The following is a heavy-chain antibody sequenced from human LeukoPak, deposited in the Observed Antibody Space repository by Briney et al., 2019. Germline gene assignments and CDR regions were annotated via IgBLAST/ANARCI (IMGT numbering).Heavy chain of an antibody. D-gene: IGHD3-10*02. V-gene: IGHV4-4*07. CDR2: IYTSGST. J-gene: IGHJ5*02. Sequence: PSETLSLTCTFSGDSFSSYYWTWIRQPPGMGLEWIGRIYTSGSTNYNPSLKSRVTMSVDTSKNQFSLKLSSVTAADTAVYYCARDYVRGVPWFDPWGQGTLVTVSS. CDR1: GDSFSSYY. CDR3: ARDYVRGVPWFDP.